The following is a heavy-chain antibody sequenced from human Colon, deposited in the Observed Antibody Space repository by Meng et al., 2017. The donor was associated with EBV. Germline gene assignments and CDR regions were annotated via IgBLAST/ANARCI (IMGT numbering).Heavy chain of an antibody. Sequence: LQVSVHVLLKPSGPLSLTGPASGGSVSSKSCHWSGIRQPPGQGREGIGCMYDSGSAKYNPSLNSRVTISIDTTRNHFVLKLTSVTAADTAVYYCAYYFVGRGGTGSWDQGTLVTVSS. J-gene: IGHJ5*02. CDR3: AYYFVGRGGTGS. CDR1: GGSVSSKSCH. D-gene: IGHD2-8*02. CDR2: MYDSGSA. V-gene: IGHV4-61*03.